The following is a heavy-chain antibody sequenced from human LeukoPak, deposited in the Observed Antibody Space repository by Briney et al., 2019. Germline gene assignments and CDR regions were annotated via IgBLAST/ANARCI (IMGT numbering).Heavy chain of an antibody. J-gene: IGHJ4*02. D-gene: IGHD1-26*01. V-gene: IGHV4-59*01. CDR2: IYYSGST. CDR3: ARDSRGGSYFDY. Sequence: SETLSLTCTVSGGSINNYYWTWIRQSPGEGLEWIGNIYYSGSTNYNPSLKSRVTISVDTSKNQFSLKPNSVTAADTAVYYCARDSRGGSYFDYWGQGTLVTVSS. CDR1: GGSINNYY.